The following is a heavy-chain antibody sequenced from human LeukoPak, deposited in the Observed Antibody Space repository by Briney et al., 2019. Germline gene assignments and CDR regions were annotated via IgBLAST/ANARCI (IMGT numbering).Heavy chain of an antibody. CDR3: ARGGVDYYDSSGYPIDY. CDR2: ISSSGSTI. CDR1: GFTFSSYE. Sequence: GGSLRLSCAASGFTFSSYEMNWVRQAPGKGLEWVAYISSSGSTIYYADSVKGRFTISRDNAKNSLYLQMNSLRAEDTAVYYCARGGVDYYDSSGYPIDYWGQGTLVTVSS. J-gene: IGHJ4*02. D-gene: IGHD3-22*01. V-gene: IGHV3-48*03.